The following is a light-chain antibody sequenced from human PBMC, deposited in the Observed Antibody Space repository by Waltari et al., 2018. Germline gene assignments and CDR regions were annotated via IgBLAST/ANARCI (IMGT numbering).Light chain of an antibody. CDR3: QQYNSWPPWT. CDR1: QSVSTN. Sequence: EVVMTQSPATLSVSPGERAPLSCRASQSVSTNLAWYQHKPGQAPRLLIYGASTRATGIPARFSGSGSGTEFTLTITSLQSEDFAAYYCQQYNSWPPWTFGQGTTVEIK. J-gene: IGKJ1*01. CDR2: GAS. V-gene: IGKV3-15*01.